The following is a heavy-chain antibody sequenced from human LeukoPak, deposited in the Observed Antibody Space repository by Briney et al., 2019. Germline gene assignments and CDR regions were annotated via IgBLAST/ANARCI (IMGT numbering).Heavy chain of an antibody. Sequence: PGGSLRLSCAASGFMFSHYAMSWVRQVRGKGLEWVASVGAGGGAPYCSDSVKGRFPVSRDNSKDTLYLQMTSLRGEDTAIYYCATDPYSRGWNGDDYFDLWGRGTPVTVSS. CDR1: GFMFSHYA. CDR2: VGAGGGAP. D-gene: IGHD6-19*01. CDR3: ATDPYSRGWNGDDYFDL. J-gene: IGHJ4*02. V-gene: IGHV3-23*01.